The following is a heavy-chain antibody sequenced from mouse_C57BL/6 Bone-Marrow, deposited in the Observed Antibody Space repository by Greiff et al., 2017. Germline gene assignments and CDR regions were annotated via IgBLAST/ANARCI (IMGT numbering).Heavy chain of an antibody. J-gene: IGHJ3*01. CDR2: IDPNSGGT. CDR3: ASYGFAWFAY. Sequence: QVQLQQPGAELVKPGASVKLSCKASGYTFTSYWMHWVKQRPGRGLEWIRRIDPNSGGTKYNEKFKSKATLTVDKPSSTAYMQLSSLTSEDSAVYYCASYGFAWFAYWGQGTLVTVSA. V-gene: IGHV1-72*01. CDR1: GYTFTSYW. D-gene: IGHD2-2*01.